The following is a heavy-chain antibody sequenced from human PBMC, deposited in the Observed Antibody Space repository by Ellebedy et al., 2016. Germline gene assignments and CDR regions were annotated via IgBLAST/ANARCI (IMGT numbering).Heavy chain of an antibody. CDR1: GFTFSTYW. CDR2: INGVGTST. CDR3: ARDRPLEWTEIIDY. Sequence: GGSLRLSCAASGFTFSTYWMHWVRQAPGKGLVWVSRINGVGTSTNYADSVKGRFTISRANAKNTLYLQMNSLRAEDTAVYYCARDRPLEWTEIIDYWGQGTLVTVSS. D-gene: IGHD3-3*01. J-gene: IGHJ4*02. V-gene: IGHV3-74*01.